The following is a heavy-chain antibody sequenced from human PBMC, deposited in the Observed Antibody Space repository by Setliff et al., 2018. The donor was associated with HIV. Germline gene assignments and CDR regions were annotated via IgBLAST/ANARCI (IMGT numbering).Heavy chain of an antibody. CDR2: IYYTGFA. D-gene: IGHD1-1*01. J-gene: IGHJ4*02. CDR3: TREGRGDPAMATTRIDY. CDR1: GDSISSGSYF. V-gene: IGHV4-39*02. Sequence: NPSETLSLTCSVSGDSISSGSYFWGWIRQTPGKGLEWIRNIYYTGFAYYNPSLKSRVTISLDTSKTRFFLNLTSVTDADTAVYFCTREGRGDPAMATTRIDYWGQGKLVTVSS.